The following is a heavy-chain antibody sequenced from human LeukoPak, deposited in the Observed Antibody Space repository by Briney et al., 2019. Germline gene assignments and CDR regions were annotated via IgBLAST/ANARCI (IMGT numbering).Heavy chain of an antibody. J-gene: IGHJ6*03. CDR3: VIGWFGSPPTPRYYYYYYMDV. Sequence: ASETLSLTCTVSGGSIRSTTYYWGWIRQPPGKGLEWIGSIYYSGNTYYSPSLMSRVTISVDTSKNQFSLNLSSVTAADTAVYYCVIGWFGSPPTPRYYYYYYMDVWGKGTTVTISS. D-gene: IGHD3-10*01. CDR1: GGSIRSTTYY. CDR2: IYYSGNT. V-gene: IGHV4-39*07.